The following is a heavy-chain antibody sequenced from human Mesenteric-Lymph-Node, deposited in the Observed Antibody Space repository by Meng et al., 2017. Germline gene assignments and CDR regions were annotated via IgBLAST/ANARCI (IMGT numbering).Heavy chain of an antibody. D-gene: IGHD6-19*01. CDR3: ARGGTTIAVAGTGTGAFDI. CDR2: IYSGGST. J-gene: IGHJ3*02. Sequence: GGSLRLSCAASGFTVSSNYMSWVRQAPGKGLEWVSVIYSGGSTYYADSVKGRFTISRHNSKNTLYLQMNSLRAEDTAVYYCARGGTTIAVAGTGTGAFDIWGQGTMVTVSS. CDR1: GFTVSSNY. V-gene: IGHV3-53*04.